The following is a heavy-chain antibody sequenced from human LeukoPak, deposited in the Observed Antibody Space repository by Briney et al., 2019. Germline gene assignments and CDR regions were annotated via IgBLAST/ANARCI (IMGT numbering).Heavy chain of an antibody. Sequence: GGPLRLSCAASGFTFSSYSMHWVRQAPGKGLEWVAVISDDGSKKSYADSVKGRFTISRDNSKNTLYLQMNSLRPEDTAVYYCARARFGYNRGPFDYWGQGILVTVSS. V-gene: IGHV3-30-3*01. CDR2: ISDDGSKK. J-gene: IGHJ4*02. CDR3: ARARFGYNRGPFDY. CDR1: GFTFSSYS. D-gene: IGHD5-24*01.